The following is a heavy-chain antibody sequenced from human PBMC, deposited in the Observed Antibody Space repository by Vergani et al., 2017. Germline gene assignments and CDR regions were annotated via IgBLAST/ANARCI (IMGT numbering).Heavy chain of an antibody. CDR1: GASIRSSNYY. V-gene: IGHV4-39*01. J-gene: IGHJ5*02. D-gene: IGHD6-19*01. Sequence: QLQLQESGPGLVKPSATLSLTCSVSGASIRSSNYYWGWIRQPPGKGLDWIASIYYSGSTYYNPSLKSRVTISVDTSKNQFSLKLSSVTAADTAVYFCARHSTVEWLVKLGWIDPWGQGMLVTVSS. CDR3: ARHSTVEWLVKLGWIDP. CDR2: IYYSGST.